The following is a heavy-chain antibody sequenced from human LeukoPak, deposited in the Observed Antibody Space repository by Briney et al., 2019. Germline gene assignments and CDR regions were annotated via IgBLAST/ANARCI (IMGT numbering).Heavy chain of an antibody. V-gene: IGHV1-46*01. CDR3: ARSVTIFGAATLGY. D-gene: IGHD3-3*01. Sequence: VASVKVSCKASGYTFTVYHIHWVRQAPGQGLEWMGIINPSDGSTTYAQKFQGRVSITRDMSTSTIYMELSSLRSDDTAAYYCARSVTIFGAATLGYWGQGTLVTVSS. CDR1: GYTFTVYH. J-gene: IGHJ4*02. CDR2: INPSDGST.